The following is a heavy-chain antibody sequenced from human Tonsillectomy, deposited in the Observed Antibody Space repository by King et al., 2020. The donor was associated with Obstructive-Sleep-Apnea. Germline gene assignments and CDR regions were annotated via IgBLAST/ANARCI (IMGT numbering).Heavy chain of an antibody. CDR3: ARDMSAYDSTSPAY. Sequence: VQLVESGAEVKKPGASVKVSCKASGYTFTGYYIHWVRQAPGQGLEWMGGISPNSGATKYAQKFQDMFTMTRDTSISTAYMDLRRLRIDDTAIYYCARDMSAYDSTSPAYWGQGTLVTVSS. J-gene: IGHJ4*02. CDR2: ISPNSGAT. D-gene: IGHD3-10*01. CDR1: GYTFTGYY. V-gene: IGHV1-2*02.